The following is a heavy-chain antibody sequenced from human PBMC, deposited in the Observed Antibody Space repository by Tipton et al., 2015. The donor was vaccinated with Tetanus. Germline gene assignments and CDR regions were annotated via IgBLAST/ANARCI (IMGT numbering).Heavy chain of an antibody. CDR2: ITWTSGSI. D-gene: IGHD5-24*01. V-gene: IGHV3-9*01. Sequence: SLRLSCAASGFTFTSYAMHWVRQAPGKGLERVPGITWTSGSIRYADSVKGRFTISRDNAKNSLYLQMNSLRAEDTALYYCAKDGEMDQMTYNWFDSWGQGTLVTVSS. CDR1: GFTFTSYA. J-gene: IGHJ5*01. CDR3: AKDGEMDQMTYNWFDS.